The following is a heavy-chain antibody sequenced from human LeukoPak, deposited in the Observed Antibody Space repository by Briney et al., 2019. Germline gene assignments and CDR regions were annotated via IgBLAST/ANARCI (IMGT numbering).Heavy chain of an antibody. Sequence: ASVKVSCKASGYTFTSYGISWVRQAPGQGLEWMGIINPSGGSTSYAQKFQGRVTMTRDTSTSTVYMELSSLRSEDTAVYYCARQLVGNNWFDPWGQGTLVTVSS. CDR3: ARQLVGNNWFDP. CDR2: INPSGGST. V-gene: IGHV1-46*01. D-gene: IGHD6-13*01. J-gene: IGHJ5*02. CDR1: GYTFTSYG.